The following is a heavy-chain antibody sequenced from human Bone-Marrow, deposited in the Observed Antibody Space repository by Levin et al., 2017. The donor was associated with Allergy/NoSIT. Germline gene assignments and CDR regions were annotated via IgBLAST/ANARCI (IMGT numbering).Heavy chain of an antibody. CDR3: ARDLIEVAGPGRTSYYGMDV. Sequence: SQTLSLTCPVSGGSVSNTFYYWSWIRQPPGKGLEWIGDIYDSGRTKYNPSLKSRVSMSIDTSENQVSMRLSSVTAADPAVYYCARDLIEVAGPGRTSYYGMDVWGQGTTVTVSS. D-gene: IGHD6-19*01. CDR2: IYDSGRT. CDR1: GGSVSNTFYY. V-gene: IGHV4-61*01. J-gene: IGHJ6*02.